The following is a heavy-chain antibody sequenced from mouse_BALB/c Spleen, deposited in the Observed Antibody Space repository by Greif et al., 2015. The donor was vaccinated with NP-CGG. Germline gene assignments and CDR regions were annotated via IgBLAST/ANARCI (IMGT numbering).Heavy chain of an antibody. J-gene: IGHJ3*01. CDR1: GDTFTDYV. D-gene: IGHD2-1*01. CDR2: SYPGSGST. V-gene: IGHV1-77*01. Sequence: VQGVESGPELVKPGASVKMSCKASGDTFTDYVISWVKQRTGEGLEWIGESYPGSGSTYYNEKFKGKATLTADKSSNTAYMQLSSLTSEDSAVYFCARYYYGNLFAYWGQGTLVTVSA. CDR3: ARYYYGNLFAY.